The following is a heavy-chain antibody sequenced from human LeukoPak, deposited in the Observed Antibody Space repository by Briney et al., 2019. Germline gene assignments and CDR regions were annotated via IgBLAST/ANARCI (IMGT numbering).Heavy chain of an antibody. CDR2: IYPGDSDT. Sequence: GESLKISCKASGYSFITYWIGWVRQMPGKGLEWMGVIYPGDSDTIYSPSFQGQVTISVDKSISTAYLQWSSLKASDTAMYYCARLGGGSSSTYFDYWGQGTLVTVSS. V-gene: IGHV5-51*01. J-gene: IGHJ4*02. D-gene: IGHD6-6*01. CDR1: GYSFITYW. CDR3: ARLGGGSSSTYFDY.